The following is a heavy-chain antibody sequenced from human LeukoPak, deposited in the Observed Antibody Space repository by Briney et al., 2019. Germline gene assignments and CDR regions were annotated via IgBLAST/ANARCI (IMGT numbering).Heavy chain of an antibody. V-gene: IGHV3-21*01. Sequence: TFSSYSMNYLSYADSVKGRFTISRDNAKNSLYLQMNSLRAEDTAVYYCAREGYYSGMDVWGQGTTVTVSS. J-gene: IGHJ6*02. CDR3: AREGYYSGMDV. CDR2: SSYSMNYL.